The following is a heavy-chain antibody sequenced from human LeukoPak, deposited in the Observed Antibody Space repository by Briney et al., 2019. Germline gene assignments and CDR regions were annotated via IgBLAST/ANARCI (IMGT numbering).Heavy chain of an antibody. J-gene: IGHJ4*02. Sequence: ASVQVSCKVSGYTLTESSMHWVRQAPGKGFEWMGGRDPEDGQSIYEHKFLGRFTLTDDTSTDTAYMELSSLRFEDTAVYYCVTVTRGRPYWGQGTLVTISS. CDR3: VTVTRGRPY. V-gene: IGHV1-24*01. CDR1: GYTLTESS. CDR2: RDPEDGQS. D-gene: IGHD4-11*01.